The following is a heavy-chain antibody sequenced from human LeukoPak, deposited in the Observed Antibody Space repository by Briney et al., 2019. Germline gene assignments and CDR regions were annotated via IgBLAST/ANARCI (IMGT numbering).Heavy chain of an antibody. V-gene: IGHV4-34*01. Sequence: SETLSLTYAVYGGSFSGYYWSWIRQPPGKGLEWMGEINHSGSTNYNPSLNSRVTISVDTSKNQFSLKLSSVTAADTAVYYCARGLDYDFWSGYLQGFDYWGQGTLVTVSS. CDR3: ARGLDYDFWSGYLQGFDY. D-gene: IGHD3-3*01. J-gene: IGHJ4*02. CDR2: INHSGST. CDR1: GGSFSGYY.